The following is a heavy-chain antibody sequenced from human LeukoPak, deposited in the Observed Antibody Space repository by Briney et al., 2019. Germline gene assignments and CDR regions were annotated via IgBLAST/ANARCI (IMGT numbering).Heavy chain of an antibody. CDR2: IGPTGDT. J-gene: IGHJ4*02. V-gene: IGHV3-13*04. D-gene: IGHD3-10*01. Sequence: PWGSSRLSCAASGFTFSSYDMHWVRQTTGKGLEWVSAIGPTGDTYYPGSVKGRFTISRENAKNSLYLQMNSLRAGDTAVYYCVRGSGSDYDFDYRGQVTVDTVSS. CDR1: GFTFSSYD. CDR3: VRGSGSDYDFDY.